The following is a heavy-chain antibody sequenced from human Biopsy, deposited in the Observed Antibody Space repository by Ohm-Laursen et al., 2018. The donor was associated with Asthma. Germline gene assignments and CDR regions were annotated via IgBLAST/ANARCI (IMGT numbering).Heavy chain of an antibody. CDR1: GFTFSDSY. Sequence: SLRLSCAASGFTFSDSYMSWIRQAPGKGLEWISYIGSTRLYTNSADSVKGRFSISRDNAKNSLYLHMNSLRAEDTAVYYCARTFHFWSPYHAEHYQLWGRGTLVTVSS. CDR3: ARTFHFWSPYHAEHYQL. V-gene: IGHV3-11*06. J-gene: IGHJ1*01. CDR2: IGSTRLYT. D-gene: IGHD3-3*02.